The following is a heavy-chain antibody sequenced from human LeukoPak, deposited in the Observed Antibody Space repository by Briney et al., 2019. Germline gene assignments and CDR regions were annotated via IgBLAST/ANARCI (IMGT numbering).Heavy chain of an antibody. J-gene: IGHJ4*02. CDR1: GYTFTGYY. D-gene: IGHD5-18*01. Sequence: ASVKVSCKASGYTFTGYYMHWVRQAPGQGLEWMGWINPNSGGTNYAQKFQGRVTMTRDTSISTAYMELSRLRSDDTAVYYCARDHTQGDTATGHLDYWGQGTLVTVSS. V-gene: IGHV1-2*02. CDR2: INPNSGGT. CDR3: ARDHTQGDTATGHLDY.